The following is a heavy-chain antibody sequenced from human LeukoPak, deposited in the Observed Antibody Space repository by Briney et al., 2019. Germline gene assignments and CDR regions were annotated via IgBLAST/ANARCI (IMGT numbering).Heavy chain of an antibody. CDR2: ISNSGST. Sequence: SETLSLTCTVSGGSISSYSWSWIRQPAGKGLEWIGHISNSGSTNYNPSLKSRVTMSVDTSKNQFSLKLRSVTAADTAVYYCARGTYYYDSSGYYYDPAFDYWGQGTLVTVSS. CDR3: ARGTYYYDSSGYYYDPAFDY. CDR1: GGSISSYS. V-gene: IGHV4-4*07. J-gene: IGHJ4*02. D-gene: IGHD3-22*01.